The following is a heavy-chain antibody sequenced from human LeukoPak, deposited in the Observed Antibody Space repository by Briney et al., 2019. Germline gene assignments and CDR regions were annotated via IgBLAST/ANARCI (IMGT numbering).Heavy chain of an antibody. CDR3: ARDRAEGGGYWFDP. V-gene: IGHV4-59*01. J-gene: IGHJ5*02. D-gene: IGHD5-12*01. Sequence: KPSETLSLTCAVSGGSISSYYWSWIRQPPGKGLEYIGYIYYSGSTNYNPSLKSRVTISVDTSKNQFSLKLTSVTAADTAVYYCARDRAEGGGYWFDPWGQGTLVTVSS. CDR2: IYYSGST. CDR1: GGSISSYY.